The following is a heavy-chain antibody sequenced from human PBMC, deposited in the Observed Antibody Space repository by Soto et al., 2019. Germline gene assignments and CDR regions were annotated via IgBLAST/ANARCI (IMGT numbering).Heavy chain of an antibody. Sequence: GASVKVSCKASGYTFTSYAMHWVRQAPGQRLEWMGWINAGNGNTKYSQKFQGRVTITRDTSASTAYMELSSLRSEDTAVYYCARVSGCSSTSCYLAYGMDVWGQGTTVTVSS. V-gene: IGHV1-3*01. J-gene: IGHJ6*02. CDR2: INAGNGNT. CDR3: ARVSGCSSTSCYLAYGMDV. CDR1: GYTFTSYA. D-gene: IGHD2-2*01.